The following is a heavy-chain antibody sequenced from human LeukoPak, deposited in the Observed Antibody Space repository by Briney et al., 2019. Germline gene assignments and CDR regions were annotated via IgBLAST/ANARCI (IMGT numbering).Heavy chain of an antibody. CDR3: ARDLVDIVVVIANRFDP. Sequence: GASVKVSCKASGYTFTGYYMHWVRQAPGQGLEWMGWINPNSGGTNYAQKFQGRVTMTRDTSISTAYMELSRLRSDDTAVYYCARDLVDIVVVIANRFDPWGQGTLVTVSS. J-gene: IGHJ5*02. CDR1: GYTFTGYY. V-gene: IGHV1-2*02. CDR2: INPNSGGT. D-gene: IGHD2-21*01.